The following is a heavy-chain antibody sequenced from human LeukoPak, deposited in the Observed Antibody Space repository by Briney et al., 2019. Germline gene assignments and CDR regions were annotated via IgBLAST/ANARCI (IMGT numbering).Heavy chain of an antibody. D-gene: IGHD6-6*01. CDR1: GGSFSGYY. J-gene: IGHJ6*02. CDR2: INHSGST. CDR3: ASGSSRIGYYYYGMDV. Sequence: PSETLSLTCAVYGGSFSGYYWSWIRQPPGKGLEWIGEINHSGSTNYNPSLKSRVTISVDTSKNQFSLKLCSVTAADTAVYYCASGSSRIGYYYYGMDVWGQGTTVTVSS. V-gene: IGHV4-34*01.